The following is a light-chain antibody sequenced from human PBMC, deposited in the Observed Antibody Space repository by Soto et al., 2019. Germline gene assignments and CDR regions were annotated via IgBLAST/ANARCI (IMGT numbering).Light chain of an antibody. J-gene: IGLJ2*01. Sequence: QSVLTQPASVSGSPGRSITISCTGTTSAESVSWYQQHPGKAPKLIIYDVSNRPSGVSDRFSGSRSGNTASLTISGLQDEDEADYYCSSYTSDITLVFGGGTKVTVL. CDR2: DVS. V-gene: IGLV2-14*03. CDR3: SSYTSDITLV. CDR1: TSAES.